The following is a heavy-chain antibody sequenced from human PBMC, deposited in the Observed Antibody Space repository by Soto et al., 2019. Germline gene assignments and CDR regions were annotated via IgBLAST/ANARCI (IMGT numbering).Heavy chain of an antibody. CDR3: ARGGYCGRDGCRGYFDT. CDR2: SVPTSGAT. V-gene: IGHV1-69*06. D-gene: IGHD6-25*01. Sequence: QVRLVQSGPEVKKPGSPVTVSCKASGGTFNSYAISWVRQAPGQGLEWLGWSVPTSGATGYTQRFQGRLTIRAETSTNTVYMEVSSLISEDTALYYCARGGYCGRDGCRGYFDTWGQGTLVTVSS. CDR1: GGTFNSYA. J-gene: IGHJ5*02.